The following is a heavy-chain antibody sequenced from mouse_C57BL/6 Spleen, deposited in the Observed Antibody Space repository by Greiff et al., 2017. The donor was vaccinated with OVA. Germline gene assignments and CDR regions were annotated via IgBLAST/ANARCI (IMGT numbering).Heavy chain of an antibody. D-gene: IGHD2-4*01. V-gene: IGHV3-8*01. CDR3: ASWGGLKNCYAMDY. J-gene: IGHJ4*01. Sequence: VQLKQSGPGLAKPSQTLSLTCSVTGYSITSDYWNWIRKFPGNKLEYMGYISYSGSTYYTPSLKSRISITRDTSKNQYYLQLNSVTTEDTATYYWASWGGLKNCYAMDYWGQGTSVTVSS. CDR2: ISYSGST. CDR1: GYSITSDY.